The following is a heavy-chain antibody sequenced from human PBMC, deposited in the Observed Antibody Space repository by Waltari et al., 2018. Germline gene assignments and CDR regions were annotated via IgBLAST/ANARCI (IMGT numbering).Heavy chain of an antibody. CDR1: GGSISSGSYY. D-gene: IGHD3-10*01. J-gene: IGHJ5*02. Sequence: QVQLQESGPGLVKPSQTLSLTCTVSGGSISSGSYYWSWIRQPAGKGLEWIGRIYTSGSTNYNPSLKSRVTISVDTSKNQFSLKLSSVTAADTAAYYCAREGYYGSGTTSWGQGTLVTVSS. CDR3: AREGYYGSGTTS. CDR2: IYTSGST. V-gene: IGHV4-61*02.